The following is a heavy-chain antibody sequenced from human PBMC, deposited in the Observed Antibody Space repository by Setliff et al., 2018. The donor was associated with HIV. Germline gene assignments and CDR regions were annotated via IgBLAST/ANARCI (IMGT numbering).Heavy chain of an antibody. CDR3: ARELPGPPGALDI. J-gene: IGHJ3*02. CDR1: GFTFDDYG. CDR2: INWNGGST. V-gene: IGHV3-20*04. D-gene: IGHD7-27*01. Sequence: GGSLRLSCAASGFTFDDYGLSWVRQAPGKGLEWVSGINWNGGSTGYADSVKGRFTISRDNAKNTLYLQMNSLRAEDTAVYFCARELPGPPGALDIWGHGTMVTVSS.